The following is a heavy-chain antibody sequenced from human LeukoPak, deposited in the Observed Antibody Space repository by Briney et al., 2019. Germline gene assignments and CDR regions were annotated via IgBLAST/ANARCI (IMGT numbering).Heavy chain of an antibody. J-gene: IGHJ4*02. CDR2: IKQDGSEK. CDR3: AREVVITTWSSGFDY. D-gene: IGHD3-22*01. CDR1: GFTFSSYW. Sequence: GGSLRLSCAASGFTFSSYWMSWVRQAPGKGLEWVANIKQDGSEKYYVDSVKGRFTISRDNAKNSLYLQMNSLRAEDTAVYYCAREVVITTWSSGFDYWGQGTLVTVSS. V-gene: IGHV3-7*01.